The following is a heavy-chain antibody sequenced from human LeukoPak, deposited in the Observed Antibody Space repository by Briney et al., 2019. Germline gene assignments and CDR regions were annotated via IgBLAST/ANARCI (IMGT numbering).Heavy chain of an antibody. Sequence: PSQTLSLTCAISGDSVSSNSVTWNWIRQSPSRGLEWLGRTYYGSTWYNDYAVSVRGRITVNPDTSKNQFSLHLNSVTPEDTAVYYCARRLTQYDCFDPWGQGILVTVSS. CDR1: GDSVSSNSVT. CDR2: TYYGSTWYN. V-gene: IGHV6-1*01. D-gene: IGHD2-2*01. J-gene: IGHJ5*02. CDR3: ARRLTQYDCFDP.